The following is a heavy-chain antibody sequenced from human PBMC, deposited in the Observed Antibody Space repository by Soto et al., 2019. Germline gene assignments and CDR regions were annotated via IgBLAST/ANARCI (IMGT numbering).Heavy chain of an antibody. CDR2: IYPGDYDT. V-gene: IGHV5-51*01. Sequence: GESLKISCKGSGYSFTSYWIGWVRQMPGKGLERIGIIYPGDYDTRYSPSFQGQVTISADKSISTAYLQWSSLKASDFAIYYCARQAAAKRIWFDPWGQGTLVTVSS. D-gene: IGHD6-13*01. CDR1: GYSFTSYW. J-gene: IGHJ5*02. CDR3: ARQAAAKRIWFDP.